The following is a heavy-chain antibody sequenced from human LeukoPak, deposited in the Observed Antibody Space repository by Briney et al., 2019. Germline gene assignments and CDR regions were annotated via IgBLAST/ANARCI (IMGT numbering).Heavy chain of an antibody. CDR1: GFTFSSYS. D-gene: IGHD3-16*01. CDR3: AKNGGPHGMDV. V-gene: IGHV3-48*04. J-gene: IGHJ6*02. Sequence: GGSLRLSCAASGFTFSSYSMNWVRQAPGKGLEWVSYISSSSSTIYYADSVKGRFTISRDNAKNSLHLQMNSLRVEDTAVYYCAKNGGPHGMDVWGQGTTVTVSS. CDR2: ISSSSSTI.